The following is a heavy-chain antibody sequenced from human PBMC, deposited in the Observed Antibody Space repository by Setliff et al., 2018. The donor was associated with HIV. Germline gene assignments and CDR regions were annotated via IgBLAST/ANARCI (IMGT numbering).Heavy chain of an antibody. D-gene: IGHD5-12*01. V-gene: IGHV4-39*01. CDR2: IYYSGNT. Sequence: SETLSLTCSVSGDSIFTSTYYWGWIRQPPGKRLEWIGSIYYSGNTYYNPSLKSRVTISVDTSKNQFFLNLSSVTATDSAVYYCARLGRPYSGQGWFDPWGQGTLVTVPQ. J-gene: IGHJ5*02. CDR1: GDSIFTSTYY. CDR3: ARLGRPYSGQGWFDP.